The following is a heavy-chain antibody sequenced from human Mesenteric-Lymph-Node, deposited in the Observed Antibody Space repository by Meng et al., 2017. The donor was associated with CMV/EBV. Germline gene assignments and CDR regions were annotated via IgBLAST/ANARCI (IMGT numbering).Heavy chain of an antibody. J-gene: IGHJ6*02. CDR2: ITPSSTSSSSPI. V-gene: IGHV3-48*04. D-gene: IGHD3-16*01. Sequence: GESLKISCAASGFTFSSYAMSWVRQAPGKGLEWVSYITPSSTSSSSPIYYADSVKGRFTISRDNAKNSLFLQMNSLRAEDTAVYYCARERITWDVWGRGTTVTVSS. CDR1: GFTFSSYA. CDR3: ARERITWDV.